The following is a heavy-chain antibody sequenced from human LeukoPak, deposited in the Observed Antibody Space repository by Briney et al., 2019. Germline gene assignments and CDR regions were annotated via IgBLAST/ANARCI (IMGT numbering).Heavy chain of an antibody. D-gene: IGHD3-3*01. Sequence: ASVKVSCKASGYTFTSYDINWVRQATGQGLEWMGRMNPNSGNTGYAQKFQGRVTMTRNTSISTAYMELSSLRAEDTAVYYCARDLALRFLEWGLTHNWFDPWGQGTLVTVSS. CDR3: ARDLALRFLEWGLTHNWFDP. V-gene: IGHV1-8*01. CDR2: MNPNSGNT. CDR1: GYTFTSYD. J-gene: IGHJ5*02.